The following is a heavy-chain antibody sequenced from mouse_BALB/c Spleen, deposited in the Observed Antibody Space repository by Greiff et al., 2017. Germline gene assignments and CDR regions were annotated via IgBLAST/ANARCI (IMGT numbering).Heavy chain of an antibody. Sequence: EVKLMESGPGLVKPSQSLSLTCSVTGYSITSGYYWNWIRQFPGNKLEWMGYISYDGSNNYNPSLKNRISITRDTSKNQFFLKLNSVTTEDTATYYCARDLIYYYGSSYYFDYWGQGTTLTVSS. J-gene: IGHJ2*01. CDR2: ISYDGSN. CDR1: GYSITSGYY. D-gene: IGHD1-1*01. V-gene: IGHV3-6*02. CDR3: ARDLIYYYGSSYYFDY.